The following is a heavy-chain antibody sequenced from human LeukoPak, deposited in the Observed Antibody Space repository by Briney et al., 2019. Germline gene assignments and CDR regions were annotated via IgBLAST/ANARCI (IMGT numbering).Heavy chain of an antibody. J-gene: IGHJ4*02. CDR1: GYTFTSYY. V-gene: IGHV1-46*01. CDR2: INPSGGST. Sequence: ASVKVSCKASGYTFTSYYMHWVRQAPGQGLEWMGIINPSGGSTSYAQKFQGRVTMTRDTSTSTVYMELSSLRSEDTAVYYCARGGRYYDFWSGPFDYWGQGTLVTVSS. CDR3: ARGGRYYDFWSGPFDY. D-gene: IGHD3-3*01.